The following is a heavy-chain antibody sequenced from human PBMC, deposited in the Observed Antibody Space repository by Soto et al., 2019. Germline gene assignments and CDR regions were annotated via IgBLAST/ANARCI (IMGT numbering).Heavy chain of an antibody. D-gene: IGHD4-4*01. CDR1: VGTFSNYA. Sequence: ASVKVSCKSSVGTFSNYAIICVRQALGQGLEWMGGITPIFGTTTYAQRLQGRVTITADESSTTAHMELSSLRSEDTAVYYCARVITVTPVGYYGMDGWGQGTTVTVSS. CDR3: ARVITVTPVGYYGMDG. CDR2: ITPIFGTT. J-gene: IGHJ6*02. V-gene: IGHV1-69*13.